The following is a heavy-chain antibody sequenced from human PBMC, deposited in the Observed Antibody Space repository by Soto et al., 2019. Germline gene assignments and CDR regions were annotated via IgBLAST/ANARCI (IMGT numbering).Heavy chain of an antibody. CDR2: IWYDGSNK. V-gene: IGHV3-33*01. CDR1: GFTFSSYG. D-gene: IGHD2-15*01. Sequence: QVQLVESGGGVVQPGRSLRLSCAASGFTFSSYGMHWVRKAPGKGLEWVAVIWYDGSNKYYADSVKGRFTISRDNSKNTLYLQMNSLRAEDTAVYYCARKYCSGGSCYSDPFQHWGQGTLVTVSS. CDR3: ARKYCSGGSCYSDPFQH. J-gene: IGHJ1*01.